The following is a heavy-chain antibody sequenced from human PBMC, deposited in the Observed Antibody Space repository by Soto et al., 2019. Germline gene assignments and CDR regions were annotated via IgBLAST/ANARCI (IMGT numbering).Heavy chain of an antibody. V-gene: IGHV3-23*01. J-gene: IGHJ6*03. Sequence: GGSLRLSCAASGFTFSSYAMNWVRQAPGKGLEWVSVISGSAGRTYYADSVKGRFTVSRDNSRNTLYLQMNSLRAEDTAVYYCAKDRLYSNYGYMDVWGKGTTVTVSS. CDR1: GFTFSSYA. CDR3: AKDRLYSNYGYMDV. CDR2: ISGSAGRT. D-gene: IGHD4-4*01.